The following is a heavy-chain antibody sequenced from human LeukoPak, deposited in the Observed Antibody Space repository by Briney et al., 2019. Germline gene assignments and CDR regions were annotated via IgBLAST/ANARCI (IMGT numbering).Heavy chain of an antibody. CDR2: IYYTGST. J-gene: IGHJ4*02. CDR1: GGSIRSNY. D-gene: IGHD5-18*01. CDR3: ARESGYSYGFGFDY. V-gene: IGHV4-59*01. Sequence: SETLSLTCTVSGGSIRSNYWGWIRQPPGKGLEFIGHIYYTGSTNYNPSLRSRVTISVDTSKNQFSLNLNSVTSADTAVYYCARESGYSYGFGFDYWGQGTLVTVSS.